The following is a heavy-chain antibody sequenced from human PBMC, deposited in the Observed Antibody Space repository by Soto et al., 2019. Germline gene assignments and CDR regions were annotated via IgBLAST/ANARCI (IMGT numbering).Heavy chain of an antibody. CDR3: ARDPYHVLMVNAPNLYGMDV. CDR1: GYTFTTYD. Sequence: ASVKVSCKASGYTFTTYDISWVRQAPGQGLEWKRRISTYNGNTNYPQSLQGRLTTTTDTSTTTAYMELRSLRSDDTAVYYCARDPYHVLMVNAPNLYGMDVWGQGTTVTVSS. J-gene: IGHJ6*02. D-gene: IGHD2-8*01. CDR2: ISTYNGNT. V-gene: IGHV1-18*01.